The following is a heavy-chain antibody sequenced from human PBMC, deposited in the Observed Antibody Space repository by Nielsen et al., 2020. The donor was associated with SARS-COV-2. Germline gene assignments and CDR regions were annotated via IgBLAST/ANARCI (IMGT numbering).Heavy chain of an antibody. Sequence: SETLSLTCTVSGGSISSSSYYWGWARQPPGKGLEWIGSIYYSGSTYYNPSLKSRVTISVDTSKNQFSLKLSSVTAADTAVYYCARSSGYYGMDVWGQGTTVTVSS. D-gene: IGHD6-19*01. CDR3: ARSSGYYGMDV. V-gene: IGHV4-39*01. CDR1: GGSISSSSYY. J-gene: IGHJ6*02. CDR2: IYYSGST.